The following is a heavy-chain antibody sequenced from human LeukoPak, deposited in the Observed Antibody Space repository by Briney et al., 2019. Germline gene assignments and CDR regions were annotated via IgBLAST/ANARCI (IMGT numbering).Heavy chain of an antibody. CDR2: INPNSGGT. D-gene: IGHD3-3*01. CDR3: ARAANSFLEWSNVDY. J-gene: IGHJ4*02. Sequence: ASVKVSCKASGYTFTGNYMHWVRQDPGQGLEWMGWINPNSGGTNYAQKFQGRVTMTRDTSISTAYMELSRLRSDVTAVYYCARAANSFLEWSNVDYWGQGTLVTVSS. CDR1: GYTFTGNY. V-gene: IGHV1-2*02.